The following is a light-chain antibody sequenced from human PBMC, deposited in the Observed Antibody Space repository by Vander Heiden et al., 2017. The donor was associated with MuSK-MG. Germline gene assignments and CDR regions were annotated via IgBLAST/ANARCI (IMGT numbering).Light chain of an antibody. CDR3: HQSDSTPLT. V-gene: IGKV1-39*01. J-gene: IGKJ1*01. Sequence: DIQMTQSPSSLSASVGDRVTITCRASQSISSYLNWYQQKPGKAPKLLIYAASSLQSGVPSRFTGTGSGTDFTLTMSRLHPEDFATYYCHQSDSTPLTFGPGTKVEIK. CDR1: QSISSY. CDR2: AAS.